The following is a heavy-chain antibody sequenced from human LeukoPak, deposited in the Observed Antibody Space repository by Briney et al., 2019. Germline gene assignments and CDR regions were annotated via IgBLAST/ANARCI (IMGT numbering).Heavy chain of an antibody. Sequence: GESLKISCKGPGYSFTNYWIAWVRQMPGKGLEWMVIIYPGVSDTRYSPSFQGQVTISADKSINTAFLQWSSLKASDTAMYYCARFRSSDSSTIYYFDYWGQGTLVTVSS. CDR3: ARFRSSDSSTIYYFDY. V-gene: IGHV5-51*01. J-gene: IGHJ4*02. D-gene: IGHD2-2*01. CDR2: IYPGVSDT. CDR1: GYSFTNYW.